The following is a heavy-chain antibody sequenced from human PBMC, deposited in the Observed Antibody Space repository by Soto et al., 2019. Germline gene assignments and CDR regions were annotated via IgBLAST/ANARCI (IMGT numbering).Heavy chain of an antibody. CDR1: GFTFSTYW. Sequence: EVQLVESGGGLVQPGGSLRLSCTASGFTFSTYWMTWGRQAPGKGLEWVANINQDGSEKYYVGSVKGRFTISRDNAKNSLYLQVSSLRAEETAVYYCVRGMDVWGQGNTVTVSS. CDR3: VRGMDV. CDR2: INQDGSEK. J-gene: IGHJ6*02. V-gene: IGHV3-7*01.